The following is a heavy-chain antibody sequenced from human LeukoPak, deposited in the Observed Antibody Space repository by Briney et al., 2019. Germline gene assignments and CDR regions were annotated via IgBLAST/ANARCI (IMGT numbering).Heavy chain of an antibody. CDR1: SVSLTNYY. Sequence: SETLSLTCTVSSVSLTNYYWRWIRQPPGKGLEWIGYIFFSGTTNYNPSLKSRVTISVDTSKNQFSLKMTSVTAADTAVYFCARVGSGGAWFDFWGQGTLVTVSS. D-gene: IGHD6-19*01. CDR3: ARVGSGGAWFDF. J-gene: IGHJ4*02. CDR2: IFFSGTT. V-gene: IGHV4-59*01.